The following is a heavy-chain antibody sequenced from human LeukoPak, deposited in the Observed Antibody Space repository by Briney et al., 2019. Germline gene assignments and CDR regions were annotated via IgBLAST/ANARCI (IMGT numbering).Heavy chain of an antibody. J-gene: IGHJ5*02. D-gene: IGHD3-10*01. CDR2: MYHSGIT. CDR1: GYSINSAYY. CDR3: ARLTPGKNWFDP. V-gene: IGHV4-38-2*01. Sequence: SETLSLXCAVSGYSINSAYYWGWIRQPPGKGLAWIGSMYHSGITYYNPSLKSRVTVSVDTSKNQFSLKLNSVTAADTAVYYCARLTPGKNWFDPWGQGTLVTVSS.